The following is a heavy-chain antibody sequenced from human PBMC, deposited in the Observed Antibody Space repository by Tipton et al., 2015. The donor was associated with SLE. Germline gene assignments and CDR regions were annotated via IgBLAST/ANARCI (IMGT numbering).Heavy chain of an antibody. Sequence: SLRLSCAASGFTFSIYAANWVRQAPGKGLQWVSAISGSGDSTYYADSVRGRFSVSRDNSKNTLYLQMNSLRAEDTAVYYCARDISSAFDLWGQGTMVSVSS. V-gene: IGHV3-23*01. CDR3: ARDISSAFDL. CDR1: GFTFSIYA. CDR2: ISGSGDST. D-gene: IGHD6-6*01. J-gene: IGHJ3*01.